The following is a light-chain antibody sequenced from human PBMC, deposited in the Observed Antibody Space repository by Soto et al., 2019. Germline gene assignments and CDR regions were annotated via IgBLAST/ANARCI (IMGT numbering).Light chain of an antibody. Sequence: QSALTQPASVSGSPGQSITVSCTGISSDVGVSISVSWYQQHPGKAPRLIIFDVNNRPSGVSPRFSGSKSGNTASLTISGHQAEDEAHYFCTSYKRGGLYVFGSGTKVTVL. CDR2: DVN. CDR1: SSDVGVSIS. CDR3: TSYKRGGLYV. V-gene: IGLV2-14*03. J-gene: IGLJ1*01.